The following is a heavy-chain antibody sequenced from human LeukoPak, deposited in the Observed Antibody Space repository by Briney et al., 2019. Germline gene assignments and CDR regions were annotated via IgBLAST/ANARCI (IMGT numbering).Heavy chain of an antibody. CDR1: GFTFSSYS. V-gene: IGHV3-21*01. D-gene: IGHD3-9*01. CDR2: ISGSSSYI. CDR3: ARVDYDILTGYYIYAFDI. J-gene: IGHJ3*02. Sequence: NPGGSLRLSCAASGFTFSSYSMNWVRQAPGKGLEWVSSISGSSSYIYYADSVKGRFTISRDNAKNSLYLQMNSLRAEDTAVYYCARVDYDILTGYYIYAFDIWGQGIMVTVSS.